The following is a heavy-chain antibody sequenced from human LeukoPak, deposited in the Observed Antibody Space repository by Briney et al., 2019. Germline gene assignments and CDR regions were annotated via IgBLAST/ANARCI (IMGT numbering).Heavy chain of an antibody. CDR3: AKVLIADSYYDSTGAHDGFDM. D-gene: IGHD3-22*01. V-gene: IGHV3-21*06. CDR2: ISSSSPYI. CDR1: GFTFSAFS. Sequence: RASLRLSCAVSGFTFSAFSMNWVRQAPGKGLEWLSSISSSSPYINYADSVKGRLTISRDNAKNSVFLQMNSLRAEDTAVYYCAKVLIADSYYDSTGAHDGFDMWGQGTMVT. J-gene: IGHJ3*02.